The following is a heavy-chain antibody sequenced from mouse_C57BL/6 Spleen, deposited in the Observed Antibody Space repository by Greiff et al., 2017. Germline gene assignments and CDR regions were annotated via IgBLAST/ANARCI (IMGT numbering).Heavy chain of an antibody. CDR1: GYTFTTYP. CDR2: FHPYNDDT. D-gene: IGHD1-1*01. V-gene: IGHV1-47*01. Sequence: VQLQQPGAELVKPGASVKMSCKASGYTFTTYPIEWMKQNHGTSLEWIGNFHPYNDDTTSNEKFKGTATLTVEKSSSTCYLELSRLASDDSAVYYCTRAYGSLPYFDYRGQGTTLTVSS. J-gene: IGHJ2*01. CDR3: TRAYGSLPYFDY.